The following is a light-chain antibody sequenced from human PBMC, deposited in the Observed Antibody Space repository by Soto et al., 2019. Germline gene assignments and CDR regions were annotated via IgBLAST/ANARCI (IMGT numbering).Light chain of an antibody. V-gene: IGKV1-39*01. CDR2: AAS. J-gene: IGKJ1*01. Sequence: DIQMTQAPSSLSASVGDRVTLTCRASQSVAGYLNWYRQKPGGAPHLLIYAASTLQSGVPSRFSRSGSGTDFKVTISSLQPEDVATYYCQQSYTSSWTFGPGTKVDIK. CDR1: QSVAGY. CDR3: QQSYTSSWT.